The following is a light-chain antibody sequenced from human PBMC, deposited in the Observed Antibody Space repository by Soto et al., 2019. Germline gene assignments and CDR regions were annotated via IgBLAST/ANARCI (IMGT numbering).Light chain of an antibody. Sequence: QSVLTQPASVSGSPGQSITISCTATSNDVGGYNYVSWYQQHPGKAPKLMIYEVNNRPSGVSYRFSGSKSGNTASLTIAGLQADDEADYYCSTYTSSSRVFGGGTKLTVL. J-gene: IGLJ3*02. CDR1: SNDVGGYNY. CDR2: EVN. V-gene: IGLV2-14*01. CDR3: STYTSSSRV.